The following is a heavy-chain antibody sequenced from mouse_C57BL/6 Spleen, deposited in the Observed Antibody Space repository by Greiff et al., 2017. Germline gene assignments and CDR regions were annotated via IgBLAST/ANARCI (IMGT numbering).Heavy chain of an antibody. J-gene: IGHJ1*03. D-gene: IGHD1-1*01. CDR1: GYTFTGYW. CDR3: AVIHIATVRSFDV. Sequence: VQLQQSGAELMKPGASVKLSCKATGYTFTGYWIEWVQQRPGPGLEWIGELLPGSGSTTYNEKFKGKVTFTADTSSDPTYLQLSSLTTEDSAIYYCAVIHIATVRSFDVWGTGTTVTVSS. CDR2: LLPGSGST. V-gene: IGHV1-9*01.